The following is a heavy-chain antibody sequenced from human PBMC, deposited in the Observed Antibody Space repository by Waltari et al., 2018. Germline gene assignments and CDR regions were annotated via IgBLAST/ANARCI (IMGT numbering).Heavy chain of an antibody. CDR1: GYSISSGYY. D-gene: IGHD3-3*01. Sequence: QVQLQESGPGLVKPSETLSLTCAVSGYSISSGYYWGWIRQPPGKGLEWIGSIYRSGSTSYNPSLKGRVTISVDTSKSQFSRKLGSVTAADTAVYYCARHHYDFWSGYFLDAFDIWGQGTMVTVSS. J-gene: IGHJ3*02. CDR3: ARHHYDFWSGYFLDAFDI. CDR2: IYRSGST. V-gene: IGHV4-38-2*01.